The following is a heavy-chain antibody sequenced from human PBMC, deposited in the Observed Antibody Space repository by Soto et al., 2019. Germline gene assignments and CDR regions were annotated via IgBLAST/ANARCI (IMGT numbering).Heavy chain of an antibody. J-gene: IGHJ4*02. CDR3: ARNYYLDY. V-gene: IGHV1-46*01. Sequence: QVQLVQSGAEVKKPGASVKVSCTASGYALSTYYIHWVRQAPGQRLEWMGIIDPSAGSTTYAQKFQGRISMTRDTSTSTVYMELNSLRSEDTAVYYCARNYYLDYWGQGTPVIVSS. CDR2: IDPSAGST. CDR1: GYALSTYY. D-gene: IGHD3-10*01.